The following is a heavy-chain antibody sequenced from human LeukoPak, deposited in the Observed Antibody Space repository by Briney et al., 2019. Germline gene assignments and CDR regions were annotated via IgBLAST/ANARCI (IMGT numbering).Heavy chain of an antibody. CDR2: INRDGTTT. CDR1: GGSISSSYYYW. D-gene: IGHD3-3*01. V-gene: IGHV3-74*01. Sequence: ETLSLTCTVSGGSISSSYYYWMHWVRQAPGKGLVWVSRINRDGTTTTYADSVEGRFTISRDNAKDTLYLQINSLRAEDTAVYYCARGHDFWNGYYTVDFDFRGQGALVTVSS. CDR3: ARGHDFWNGYYTVDFDF. J-gene: IGHJ4*02.